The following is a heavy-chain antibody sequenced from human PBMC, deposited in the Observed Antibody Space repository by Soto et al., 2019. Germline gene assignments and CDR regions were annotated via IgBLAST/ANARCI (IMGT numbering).Heavy chain of an antibody. CDR1: GFTFSSYW. D-gene: IGHD3-9*01. CDR3: ARGRPDPGSWYFDWLGPDY. V-gene: IGHV3-7*01. CDR2: IKQDGSEK. J-gene: IGHJ4*02. Sequence: GGSLRLSCAASGFTFSSYWMSWVRQAPGKGLEWVANIKQDGSEKYYVDSVKGRFTISRDNAKNSLYLQMNSLRAEDTAVYYCARGRPDPGSWYFDWLGPDYWGQGTLVTVSS.